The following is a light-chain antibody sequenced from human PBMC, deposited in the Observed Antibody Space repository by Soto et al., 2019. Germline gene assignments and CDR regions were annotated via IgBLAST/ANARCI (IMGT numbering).Light chain of an antibody. CDR3: QQYNNWPLT. CDR1: QSVNNF. V-gene: IGKV3D-15*01. CDR2: DAS. Sequence: SQSPAALSLNPGERATLSCRASQSVNNFLAWYQQKPGQAPRLLIFDASYRASGIPGRFSGSASGTEFTLTISSLLSEDFAVYYCQQYNNWPLTFGGRTKVDI. J-gene: IGKJ4*01.